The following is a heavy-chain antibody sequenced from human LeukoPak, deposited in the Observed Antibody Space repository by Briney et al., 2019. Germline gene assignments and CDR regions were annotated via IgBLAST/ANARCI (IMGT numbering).Heavy chain of an antibody. D-gene: IGHD3-10*01. CDR3: AREGEYKVGHYYYGMDV. V-gene: IGHV6-1*01. J-gene: IGHJ6*02. Sequence: SQTLSLTCAISGDSVSSKSTAWNWIRQSPSRGLEWLGRTYYRSKWYTGYAVSVKGRITINPDTSKNQFSLQLNSVTPEDTAVYYCAREGEYKVGHYYYGMDVWGQGTTVTVSS. CDR2: TYYRSKWYT. CDR1: GDSVSSKSTA.